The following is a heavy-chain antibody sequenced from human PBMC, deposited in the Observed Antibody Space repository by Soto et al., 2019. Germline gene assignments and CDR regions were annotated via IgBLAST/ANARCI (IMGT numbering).Heavy chain of an antibody. CDR1: GFTFSGYW. V-gene: IGHV3-7*03. CDR2: IKHDGSVQ. D-gene: IGHD4-4*01. CDR3: ARAPYSNAWYRFDL. Sequence: PXGSLRLSFEAAGFTFSGYWMSWVRQAPGKGLEWVADIKHDGSVQYYVDSVKGRFTISRDNAKKLLYLQMNGLRAEDTALYYCARAPYSNAWYRFDLWGQGTQVTVSS. J-gene: IGHJ4*02.